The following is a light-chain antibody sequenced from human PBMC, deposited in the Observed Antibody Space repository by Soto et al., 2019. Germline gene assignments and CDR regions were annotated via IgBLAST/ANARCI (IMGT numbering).Light chain of an antibody. CDR3: QAWDSSTRVV. CDR2: QDS. V-gene: IGLV3-1*01. Sequence: SYELTQPPSVSVSPGQTARITCSGDKLGDKYACWYQQKPGQSPVLVIYQDSKRPSGIPERFSGSNSGNTATLTISGTQAMDEADYYCQAWDSSTRVVFGGGPKLTVL. CDR1: KLGDKY. J-gene: IGLJ2*01.